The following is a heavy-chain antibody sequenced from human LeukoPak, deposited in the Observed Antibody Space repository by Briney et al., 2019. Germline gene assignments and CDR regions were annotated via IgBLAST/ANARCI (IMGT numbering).Heavy chain of an antibody. V-gene: IGHV3-53*01. D-gene: IGHD3-9*01. Sequence: PGGSLRLSCAASGFTVSNNYMSWVRQAPGKGLEWVSVIYSGGSTYYADSVKGRFTISRDNSKNTLYLQMNSLRAEDTAVYYCAKDRVDVLTGYFYYWGQGVLVTVSS. CDR2: IYSGGST. CDR3: AKDRVDVLTGYFYY. J-gene: IGHJ4*02. CDR1: GFTVSNNY.